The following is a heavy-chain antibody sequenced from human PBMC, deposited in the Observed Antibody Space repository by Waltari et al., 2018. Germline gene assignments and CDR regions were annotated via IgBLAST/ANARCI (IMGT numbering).Heavy chain of an antibody. Sequence: QVQLQESGPGLVKPSETLSLTCTVSGGSISSHYWSWIRQPPGKGLEWIGYIYYSGITNYNPSLKSRVTISVDTSKNQFSLKLSSVTAADTAVYYCARAPAIAAAVNWGQGTLVTVSS. D-gene: IGHD6-13*01. CDR2: IYYSGIT. J-gene: IGHJ4*02. V-gene: IGHV4-59*11. CDR3: ARAPAIAAAVN. CDR1: GGSISSHY.